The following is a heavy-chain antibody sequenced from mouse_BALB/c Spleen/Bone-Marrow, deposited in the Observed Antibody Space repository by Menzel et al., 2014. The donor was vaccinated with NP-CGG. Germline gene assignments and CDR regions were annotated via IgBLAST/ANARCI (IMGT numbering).Heavy chain of an antibody. D-gene: IGHD3-3*01. CDR2: IYPGSGST. CDR1: GYTFTDYV. J-gene: IGHJ3*01. Sequence: QVQLQQSGPELVKPGASVKMSCKASGYTFTDYVISWVKQRTGQGLEWIEEIYPGSGSTYYNEKFKGKATLTADKSSNTAYMQLGSLTSEDSAVYFCGRAFAYWGQGTLVTVSA. CDR3: GRAFAY. V-gene: IGHV1-77*01.